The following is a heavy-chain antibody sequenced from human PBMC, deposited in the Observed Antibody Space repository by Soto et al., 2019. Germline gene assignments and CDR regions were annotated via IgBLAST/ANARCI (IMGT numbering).Heavy chain of an antibody. CDR3: ARGPRYYYDSSGYFGY. Sequence: QVQLQQWGAGLLKPSETLSLTCAVYGGSFSGYYWSWIRQPPGKGLEWIGEINHSGSTNYNPSLKSRVTISVDTSKNQFSLKLSSVTAADTAVYYCARGPRYYYDSSGYFGYWGQGTLVTVSS. CDR2: INHSGST. D-gene: IGHD3-22*01. CDR1: GGSFSGYY. V-gene: IGHV4-34*01. J-gene: IGHJ4*02.